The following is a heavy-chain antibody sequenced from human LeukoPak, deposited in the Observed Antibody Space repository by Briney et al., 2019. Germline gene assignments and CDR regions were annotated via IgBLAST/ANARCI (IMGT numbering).Heavy chain of an antibody. V-gene: IGHV3-NL1*01. J-gene: IGHJ4*02. CDR1: GFTFSSYG. Sequence: GGSLRLSCAASGFTFSSYGMHWVRQAPGKGLEWVSVIYSGGSVKGRFTISRDNSKNTLYLQMNSLRAEDTAVYYCARAYTLWGQGTLVTVSS. CDR2: IYSGGS. CDR3: ARAYTL. D-gene: IGHD2/OR15-2a*01.